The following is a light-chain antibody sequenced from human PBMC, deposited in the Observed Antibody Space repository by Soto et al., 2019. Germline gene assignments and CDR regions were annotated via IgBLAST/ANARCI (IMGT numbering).Light chain of an antibody. CDR2: RAS. Sequence: EIVMTQSPATLSVSPGGRATLSCRASQSVSSYLAWYQQRPGQPPRLLIYRASTRATGVPARFSGSGSGTEFSLTISSLQSEDFALCYCQQYSTWPPRFTFGQGTKLEI. J-gene: IGKJ2*01. V-gene: IGKV3-15*01. CDR3: QQYSTWPPRFT. CDR1: QSVSSY.